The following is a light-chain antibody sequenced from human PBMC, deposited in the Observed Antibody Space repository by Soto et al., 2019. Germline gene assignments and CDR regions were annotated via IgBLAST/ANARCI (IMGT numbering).Light chain of an antibody. J-gene: IGLJ1*01. CDR3: TSSTSRGTYV. V-gene: IGLV2-14*03. CDR1: SRDVGAYNF. Sequence: QSALTKPASVSGSPGQSITISCTGTSRDVGAYNFVSWYRQHPGKAPKLIIYNVSDRPSGVSNRFSGSKSANTASLTISGLQAEDEADYYCTSSTSRGTYVFGTGTKLTVL. CDR2: NVS.